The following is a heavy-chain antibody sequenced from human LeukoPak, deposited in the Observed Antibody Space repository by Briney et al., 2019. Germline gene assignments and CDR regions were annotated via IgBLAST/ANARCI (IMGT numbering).Heavy chain of an antibody. CDR1: GFTFNSYI. CDR3: ARAGIGRARGPVKSRITVDDPIDY. D-gene: IGHD6-19*01. CDR2: ISTMNTYI. J-gene: IGHJ4*02. V-gene: IGHV3-21*01. Sequence: GGSLRLSCAASGFTFNSYIINWVRQAPGKGLEWVSSISTMNTYIYYADSVKGRFIISRDNAQNSLFLQMNSLRADDTAVYDCARAGIGRARGPVKSRITVDDPIDYWGQGTLVTVSS.